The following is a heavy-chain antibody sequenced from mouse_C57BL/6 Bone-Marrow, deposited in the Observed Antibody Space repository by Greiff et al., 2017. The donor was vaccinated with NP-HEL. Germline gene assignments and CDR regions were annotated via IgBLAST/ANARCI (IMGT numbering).Heavy chain of an antibody. CDR3: TRSYCNYEFAY. V-gene: IGHV1-5*01. Sequence: VQLKESGTVLARPGASVKMSCKTSGYTFTSYWMHWVKQRPGQGLEWIGAIYPGNSDTRYNQKFKGKAKLTAVNSASTAYMELSSLTNEDSADYCCTRSYCNYEFAYWGQGTRVTVSA. CDR1: GYTFTSYW. CDR2: IYPGNSDT. D-gene: IGHD2-1*01. J-gene: IGHJ3*01.